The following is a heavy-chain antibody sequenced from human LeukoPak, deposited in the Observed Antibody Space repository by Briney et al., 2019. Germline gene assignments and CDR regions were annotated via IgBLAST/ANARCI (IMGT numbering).Heavy chain of an antibody. Sequence: GGSLRLSCAASGFTFSSYGMHWVRQAPGKGLEWVAVIWYDGSNKYYADSVKGRFTISRDNSKNTLYLQMNSLRAEDTAVYYCARETGDYYFDYWGQGTLATVSS. CDR3: ARETGDYYFDY. CDR2: IWYDGSNK. J-gene: IGHJ4*02. D-gene: IGHD4-17*01. V-gene: IGHV3-33*01. CDR1: GFTFSSYG.